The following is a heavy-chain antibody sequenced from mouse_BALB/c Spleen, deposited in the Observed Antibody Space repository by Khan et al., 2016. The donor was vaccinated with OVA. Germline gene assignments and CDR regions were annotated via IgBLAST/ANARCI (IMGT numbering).Heavy chain of an antibody. CDR2: INTYTGEP. CDR3: ARSNSYWYFDV. D-gene: IGHD4-1*02. V-gene: IGHV9-3-1*01. Sequence: QIQLVQSGPELKKPGETVKISCKASGYTFTNYGMNWVKQAPGKGLKWMGWINTYTGEPTYADDFKGRSAFSLETSASTAYLQIKNLKGEDTATYFCARSNSYWYFDVWGAGTTVTVSS. J-gene: IGHJ1*01. CDR1: GYTFTNYG.